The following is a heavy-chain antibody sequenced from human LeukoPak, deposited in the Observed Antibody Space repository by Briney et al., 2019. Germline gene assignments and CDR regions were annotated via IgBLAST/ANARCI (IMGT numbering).Heavy chain of an antibody. CDR2: ISGSGGST. Sequence: GGSLRLSCAASGFTFSTYAMSWVRQAPGKGLEWVSAISGSGGSTYYADSVKGRFTISRDNSKNTLYLQMNSLRAEDTAVYYCAKVSVAGHLAAYWGQGTLVTVSS. CDR3: AKVSVAGHLAAY. V-gene: IGHV3-23*01. D-gene: IGHD6-19*01. J-gene: IGHJ4*02. CDR1: GFTFSTYA.